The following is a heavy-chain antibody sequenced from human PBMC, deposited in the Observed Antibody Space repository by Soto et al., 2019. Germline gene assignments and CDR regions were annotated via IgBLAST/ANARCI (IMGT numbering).Heavy chain of an antibody. CDR3: ARVEDWFDP. CDR2: IYYSGST. CDR1: GGSVSSGSDY. Sequence: SETLSLTCTVSGGSVSSGSDYWSWIRQPPGKGLEWIGYIYYSGSTNYNPSLKSRVTISVDTSKNQFSLKLSSVTAADTAVYYCARVEDWFDPWGQGTLVTVSS. J-gene: IGHJ5*02. V-gene: IGHV4-61*01.